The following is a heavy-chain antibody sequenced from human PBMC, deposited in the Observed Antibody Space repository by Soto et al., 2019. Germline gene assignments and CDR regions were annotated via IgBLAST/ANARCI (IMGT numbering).Heavy chain of an antibody. Sequence: PVESLKISCKGSGYSFTTHWISWVRQMPGKGLEWMGRIDPSDSYTNYSPSFQGHVTISVDKSISTAYLQWSSLKASDTAMYYCARLRIAAPGNPGPWGQGTLVTVSS. V-gene: IGHV5-10-1*01. J-gene: IGHJ5*02. CDR1: GYSFTTHW. CDR2: IDPSDSYT. CDR3: ARLRIAAPGNPGP. D-gene: IGHD6-13*01.